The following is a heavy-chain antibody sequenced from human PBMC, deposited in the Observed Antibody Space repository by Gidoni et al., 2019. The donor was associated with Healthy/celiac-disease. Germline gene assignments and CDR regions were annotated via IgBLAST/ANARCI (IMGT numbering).Heavy chain of an antibody. V-gene: IGHV4-61*02. J-gene: IGHJ4*02. CDR1: GGSISSGSYY. Sequence: QVQLQESGPGLVKPSQTLSLTGTASGGSISSGSYYWSWIRPPAGKGLEWIGRIYTSGSPNSNPSLKSRVTISVDTSKNQFSLKLSSVTAADTAVYSCAASIAARRYYFDYWGQGTLVTVSS. CDR2: IYTSGSP. D-gene: IGHD6-6*01. CDR3: AASIAARRYYFDY.